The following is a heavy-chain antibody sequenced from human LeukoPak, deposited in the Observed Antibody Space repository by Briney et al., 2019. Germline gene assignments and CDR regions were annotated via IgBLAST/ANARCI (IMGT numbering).Heavy chain of an antibody. D-gene: IGHD6-19*01. CDR2: IYYSGST. CDR3: ARHGPCEQWLAPGAFDI. Sequence: PSETLSLTCTVSGGSISSYYWSWIRQPPGKGLEWIGYIYYSGSTNYNPSLKSRVTISVDTSKSQFSLKLSSVTDADAAGCYCARHGPCEQWLAPGAFDIWGQGTMVTVSS. V-gene: IGHV4-59*08. CDR1: GGSISSYY. J-gene: IGHJ3*02.